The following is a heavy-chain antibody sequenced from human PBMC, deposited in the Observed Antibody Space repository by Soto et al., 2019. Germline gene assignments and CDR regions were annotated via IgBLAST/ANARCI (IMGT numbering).Heavy chain of an antibody. CDR2: ISGSGGST. CDR1: GFTFSSYA. CDR3: AKQNRAQGHACDI. V-gene: IGHV3-23*01. Sequence: EVQLLESGGGLVQPGGSLRLSCAASGFTFSSYAMSWVRQAPGKGLEWVSAISGSGGSTYYADSVKGRFTISRDNSKNTLYLQRDSLRAEDAAVYYCAKQNRAQGHACDIWGQGTMVTVSS. J-gene: IGHJ3*02.